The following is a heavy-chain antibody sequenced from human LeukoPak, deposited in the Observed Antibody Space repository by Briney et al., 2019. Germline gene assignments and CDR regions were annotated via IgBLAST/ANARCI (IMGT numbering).Heavy chain of an antibody. CDR1: GFTFSDYY. J-gene: IGHJ4*02. D-gene: IGHD3-10*01. Sequence: GGSLRLSCAASGFTFSDYYMSWIRQAPGKGLEWVSYISSSGTNIYYADSVKGRFTISRDNAKNSLYLQMNSLRVEDTGIYYCVKVAKYYYGSETYYFFEHWGQGTPVTASS. CDR2: ISSSGTNI. V-gene: IGHV3-11*04. CDR3: VKVAKYYYGSETYYFFEH.